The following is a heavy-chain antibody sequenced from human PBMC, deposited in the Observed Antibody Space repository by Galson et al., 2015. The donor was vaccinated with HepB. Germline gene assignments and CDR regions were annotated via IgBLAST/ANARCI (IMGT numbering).Heavy chain of an antibody. J-gene: IGHJ3*01. CDR2: IYYKSKWYN. CDR3: ARDNRPPMSAGATTSAFNV. D-gene: IGHD1-26*01. CDR1: GDSVSSNSAA. Sequence: CAISGDSVSSNSAAWNWIRQSPSRGLEWLGRIYYKSKWYNDYAVSVKSRITINLDTSKNQFSLQLNSVTPEDTAVYYCARDNRPPMSAGATTSAFNVWGQGTKVTVSS. V-gene: IGHV6-1*01.